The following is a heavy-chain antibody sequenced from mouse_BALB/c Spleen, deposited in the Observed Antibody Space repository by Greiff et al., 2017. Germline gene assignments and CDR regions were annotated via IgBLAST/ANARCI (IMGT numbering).Heavy chain of an antibody. D-gene: IGHD2-10*01. J-gene: IGHJ4*01. CDR1: GYTFTDYE. CDR2: IDPETGGT. CDR3: TREGPPTDYAMDY. Sequence: VQLQQSGAELVRPGASVTLSCKASGYTFTDYEMHWVKQTPVHGLEWIGAIDPETGGTAYNQKFKGKATLTADKSSSTAYMELRSLTSEDSAVYYCTREGPPTDYAMDYWGQGTSVTVSS. V-gene: IGHV1-15*01.